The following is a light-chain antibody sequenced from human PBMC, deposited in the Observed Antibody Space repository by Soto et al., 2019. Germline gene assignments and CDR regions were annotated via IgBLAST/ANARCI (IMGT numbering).Light chain of an antibody. V-gene: IGLV2-14*01. J-gene: IGLJ1*01. CDR3: SSYTSSSTPYV. CDR1: RSDVGGYNY. Sequence: QSVLTQPASVSGSPGQSITIYCTGTRSDVGGYNYVSWFQQHPGKPPKLMIYEVSNRPSGVSNRFSGSKSGNTASLPISGLQAEDEADYYCSSYTSSSTPYVFGTGTKLTGL. CDR2: EVS.